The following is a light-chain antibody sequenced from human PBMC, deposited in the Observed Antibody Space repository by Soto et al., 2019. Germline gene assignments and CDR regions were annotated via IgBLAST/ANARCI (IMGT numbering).Light chain of an antibody. J-gene: IGLJ2*01. Sequence: QSALTHSCSVSRPPGESITVSCTGTSSDVRGYNYVSWYQQQAGKAPKLMSYEVSKRPGGVSNRFSCYKSGNTASLTNSGRQAEDKGAYCCRSYTSVCTPLFGGGTKLTVL. CDR1: SSDVRGYNY. CDR3: RSYTSVCTPL. V-gene: IGLV2-14*01. CDR2: EVS.